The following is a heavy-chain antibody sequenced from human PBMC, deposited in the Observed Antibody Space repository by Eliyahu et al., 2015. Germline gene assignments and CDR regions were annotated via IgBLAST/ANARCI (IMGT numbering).Heavy chain of an antibody. V-gene: IGHV3-15*01. J-gene: IGHJ4*02. Sequence: EVQLVESGGGLVXPGGSLXLSGAASXFXFSNAWMXXVRQAPGKGLEWVGRIKSKTDGGTTDYAAPVKGRFTISRDDSKNTLYLQMNSLKTEDTAVYYCTTPTMGWLDYWGQGTLVTVSS. CDR2: IKSKTDGGTT. CDR3: TTPTMGWLDY. CDR1: XFXFSNAW. D-gene: IGHD2-15*01.